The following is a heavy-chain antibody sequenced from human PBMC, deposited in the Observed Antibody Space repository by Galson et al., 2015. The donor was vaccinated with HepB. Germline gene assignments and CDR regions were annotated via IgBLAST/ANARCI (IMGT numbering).Heavy chain of an antibody. CDR3: ARELGVVDIVAPYYYYGMDV. J-gene: IGHJ6*02. D-gene: IGHD5-12*01. CDR1: GYTFTSYG. CDR2: ISAYNGNT. Sequence: SVKVSCKASGYTFTSYGISWVRQAPGQGLEWMGWISAYNGNTNYAQKLQGRVTMTTDTSTSTAYMELRSLRSDDTAVYYCARELGVVDIVAPYYYYGMDVWGQGTTVTVSS. V-gene: IGHV1-18*01.